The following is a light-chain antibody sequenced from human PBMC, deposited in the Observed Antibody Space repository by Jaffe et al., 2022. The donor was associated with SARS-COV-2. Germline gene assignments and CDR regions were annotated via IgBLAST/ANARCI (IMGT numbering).Light chain of an antibody. CDR1: QSVSSNY. CDR2: GVF. Sequence: EIVLTQSPGTLSLSPGEGATLSCRASQSVSSNYLNWYQQKPGQAPRLLIYGVFNRATGIPDRFSGSGSGTDFTLTISRLEPEDFAVYYCQQYDISRTFGHGTKVEFK. J-gene: IGKJ1*01. CDR3: QQYDISRT. V-gene: IGKV3-20*01.